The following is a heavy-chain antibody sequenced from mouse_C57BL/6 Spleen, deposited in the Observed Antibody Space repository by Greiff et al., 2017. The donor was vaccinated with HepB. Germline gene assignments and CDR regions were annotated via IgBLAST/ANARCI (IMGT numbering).Heavy chain of an antibody. J-gene: IGHJ2*01. CDR3: ARSLYYSNYYFDY. CDR1: GYAFSSSW. CDR2: IYPGDGDT. Sequence: QVQLKESGPELVKPGASVKISCKASGYAFSSSWMNWVKQRPGKGLEWIGRIYPGDGDTNYNGKFKGKATLTADKSSSTAYMQLSSLTSEDSAVYFCARSLYYSNYYFDYWGQGTTLTVSS. D-gene: IGHD2-5*01. V-gene: IGHV1-82*01.